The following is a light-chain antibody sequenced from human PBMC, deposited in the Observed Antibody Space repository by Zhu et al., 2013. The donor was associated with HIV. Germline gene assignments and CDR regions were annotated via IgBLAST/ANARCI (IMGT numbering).Light chain of an antibody. CDR1: QSISTW. Sequence: DIQMTQSPSTLAASVGDRVIITCRASQSISTWLAWYQQKPGKAPKLLIYQVSILASGVSSRFSGSGDGTDFSLSISGLQPDDSATYYCQQYKSSSWTFGQGTKVEIK. CDR2: QVS. V-gene: IGKV1-5*03. CDR3: QQYKSSSWT. J-gene: IGKJ1*01.